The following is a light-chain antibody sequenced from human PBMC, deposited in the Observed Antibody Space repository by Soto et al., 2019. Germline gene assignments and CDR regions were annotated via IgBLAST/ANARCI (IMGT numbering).Light chain of an antibody. CDR2: GVY. V-gene: IGLV2-14*01. Sequence: QSALTQPASVSGSPGQSITISCTGTGSDIGAYNYVSWYQQHPGKAPKLIIYGVYHRPSGVSPRFSASKSAYTASLTISGLQAEDEADYYCSSFTTTYFYVFGPGTKLTVL. CDR1: GSDIGAYNY. J-gene: IGLJ1*01. CDR3: SSFTTTYFYV.